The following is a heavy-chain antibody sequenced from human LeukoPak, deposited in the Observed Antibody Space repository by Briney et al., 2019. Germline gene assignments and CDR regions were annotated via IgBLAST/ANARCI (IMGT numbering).Heavy chain of an antibody. D-gene: IGHD2-2*01. CDR1: GFTFSSYS. J-gene: IGHJ4*02. V-gene: IGHV3-23*01. CDR2: ISGTGANT. CDR3: VKHSAPVLAAARFDY. Sequence: GGSLRLSCAASGFTFSSYSMNWVRQAPGKGLEWVSAISGTGANTFYADSVKGRFTISRDNSKNTLYLQMNSLRAEDTALYCCVKHSAPVLAAARFDYWGQGNLVTVSS.